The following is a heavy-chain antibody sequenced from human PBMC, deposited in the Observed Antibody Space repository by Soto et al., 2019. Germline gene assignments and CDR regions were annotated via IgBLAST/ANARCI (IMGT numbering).Heavy chain of an antibody. J-gene: IGHJ6*02. CDR2: IYYSGST. D-gene: IGHD2-2*01. CDR3: ARLGGYCSSTNCSGYYGMDV. CDR1: GGSISSGGYY. V-gene: IGHV4-31*03. Sequence: SETLSLTCTVSGGSISSGGYYWSWIRQHPGKGLEWIGYIYYSGSTYYNPSLKSRITISVDTSKNQFSLKVSSVTVADTAVYYCARLGGYCSSTNCSGYYGMDVRGRGATVTVSS.